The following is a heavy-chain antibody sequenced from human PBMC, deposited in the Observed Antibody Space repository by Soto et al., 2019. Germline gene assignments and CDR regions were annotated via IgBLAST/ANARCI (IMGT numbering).Heavy chain of an antibody. CDR1: GFTFSNAW. D-gene: IGHD4-17*01. CDR3: TTSDYGGPLDAFDI. CDR2: IKSKTDGGTT. J-gene: IGHJ3*02. Sequence: PGGSLRLSCAASGFTFSNAWMSWVRQAPGKGLEWVGRIKSKTDGGTTDYAAPVKGRFTISRDDSKNTLYLQMNSLKTEDTAVYYCTTSDYGGPLDAFDIWGQGTMVTVSS. V-gene: IGHV3-15*01.